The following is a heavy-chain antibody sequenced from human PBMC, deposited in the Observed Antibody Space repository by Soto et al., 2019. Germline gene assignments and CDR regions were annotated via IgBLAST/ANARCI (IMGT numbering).Heavy chain of an antibody. D-gene: IGHD2-15*01. V-gene: IGHV1-69*12. J-gene: IGHJ5*02. CDR1: GGTFSSYA. Sequence: QVQLVQSGAEVKKPGSSVKVSCKASGGTFSSYAISWVRQAPGQGLEWMGGIIPVFGTGNYAQKFQGRVNITADESTSTAYMERSSLRSEDTAVYYCARARTSSCPVGCWFDPWGQGTLVTVSS. CDR3: ARARTSSCPVGCWFDP. CDR2: IIPVFGTG.